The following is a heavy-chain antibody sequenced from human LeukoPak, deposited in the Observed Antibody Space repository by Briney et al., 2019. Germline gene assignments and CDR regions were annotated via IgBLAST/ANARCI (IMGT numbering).Heavy chain of an antibody. D-gene: IGHD3-22*01. CDR3: AKCGDNSGYYCPFDY. Sequence: GGSLRLSCVLSGFTFSSYGMHWVRQAPGKGLEWVALISNNGGSTYYADSVRGRFTISRDNSKNTLYLQMNSLRPEDTSVYYCAKCGDNSGYYCPFDYWGQGTLVTVSS. CDR1: GFTFSSYG. J-gene: IGHJ4*02. V-gene: IGHV3-30*18. CDR2: ISNNGGST.